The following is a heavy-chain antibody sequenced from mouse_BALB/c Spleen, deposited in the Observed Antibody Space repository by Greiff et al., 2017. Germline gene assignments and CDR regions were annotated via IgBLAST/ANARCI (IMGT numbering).Heavy chain of an antibody. V-gene: IGHV1-54*01. CDR3: ARAREWLLLLDY. CDR1: GYAFTNYL. D-gene: IGHD2-3*01. J-gene: IGHJ2*01. Sequence: QAHVKQSGAELVRPGTSVKVSCKASGYAFTNYLIEWVKQRPGQGLEWIGVINPGSGGTNYNEKFKGKATLTADKSSSTAYMQLSSLTSDDSAVYFCARAREWLLLLDYWGQGTTLTVSS. CDR2: INPGSGGT.